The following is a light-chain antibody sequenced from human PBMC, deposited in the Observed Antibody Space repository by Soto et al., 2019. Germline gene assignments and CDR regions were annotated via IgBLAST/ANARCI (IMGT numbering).Light chain of an antibody. CDR2: GAS. V-gene: IGKV3-15*01. J-gene: IGKJ1*01. CDR3: HQYNNWPPWT. Sequence: EIVMTQSPATLSVSPGERATLSCRASQSVSSNLAWYQQKPGQAPRLLIYGASTRATGIPARFSGSGAGTESTLTISSLQSEGGGVYYCHQYNNWPPWTVGQGTKVEIK. CDR1: QSVSSN.